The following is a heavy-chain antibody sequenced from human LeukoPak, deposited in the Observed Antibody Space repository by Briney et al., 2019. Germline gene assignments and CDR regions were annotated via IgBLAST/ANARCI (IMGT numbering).Heavy chain of an antibody. Sequence: PSETLSLSCTVSGDSISNYYWSWIRQTAEKGLEWIGRIYSSGITTYNPSLKSRVTMSVDTSKNQFSLKLSSVTAADTAVYYCARDGVYGNSRYFDSWGPGALITVSS. V-gene: IGHV4-4*07. J-gene: IGHJ4*02. CDR1: GDSISNYY. CDR3: ARDGVYGNSRYFDS. D-gene: IGHD4-23*01. CDR2: IYSSGIT.